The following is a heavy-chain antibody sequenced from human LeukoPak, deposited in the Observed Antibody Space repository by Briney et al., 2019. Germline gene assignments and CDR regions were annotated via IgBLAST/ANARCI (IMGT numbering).Heavy chain of an antibody. D-gene: IGHD6-19*01. CDR1: GGSISSYY. Sequence: SETLSLTCTASGGSISSYYWSWIRQPAGKGLEWIGRIYISGSGSTNYNPSLKSRVTMSVDTSKNQFSLKLSSVTAADTAVYYCARDKRVAVAGTYIYYYYMDVWGNGTTVTISS. J-gene: IGHJ6*03. V-gene: IGHV4-4*07. CDR2: IYISGSGST. CDR3: ARDKRVAVAGTYIYYYYMDV.